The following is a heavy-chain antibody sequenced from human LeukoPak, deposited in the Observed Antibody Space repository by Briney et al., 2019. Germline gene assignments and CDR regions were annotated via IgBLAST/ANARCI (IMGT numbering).Heavy chain of an antibody. J-gene: IGHJ4*02. Sequence: PSETLSLTCTVSGGPISSGDYYWSWIRQPPGKGLEWIGYIYYRGSTYYNPSLKSRVTISVDTSKNQFSLKLSSVTAADTAVYYCARVSGTTVTTNFAYWGQGTLVTVSS. V-gene: IGHV4-30-4*01. CDR3: ARVSGTTVTTNFAY. CDR1: GGPISSGDYY. CDR2: IYYRGST. D-gene: IGHD4-17*01.